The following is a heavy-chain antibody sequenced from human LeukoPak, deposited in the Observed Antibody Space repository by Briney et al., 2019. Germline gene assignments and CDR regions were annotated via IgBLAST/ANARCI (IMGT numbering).Heavy chain of an antibody. J-gene: IGHJ4*02. Sequence: PGGSLRLSCAASGFTFSSYAMSWVRQAPGKELEWVSAISGSGGSTYYADSVKGRFTISRDNSKNTLYLQMNSLRAEDTAVYYCAKAGNYDYVWGSYRPTPFYWGQGTLVTVSS. V-gene: IGHV3-23*01. D-gene: IGHD3-16*02. CDR1: GFTFSSYA. CDR2: ISGSGGST. CDR3: AKAGNYDYVWGSYRPTPFY.